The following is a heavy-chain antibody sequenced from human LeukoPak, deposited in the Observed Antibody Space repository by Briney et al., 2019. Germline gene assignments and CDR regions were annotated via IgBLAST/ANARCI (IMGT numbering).Heavy chain of an antibody. V-gene: IGHV4-34*01. CDR3: ARAGYCSSTSCYFLRWFDP. CDR1: GGSFSGYY. CDR2: INHSGST. Sequence: PSETLSLTCAVYGGSFSGYYWSWIRQPPGKGLEWIGEINHSGSTNYNPSLKSRVTISVDTSKNQFSLKLSSVTAADTAVYYCARAGYCSSTSCYFLRWFDPWGQGTLVTVSS. J-gene: IGHJ5*02. D-gene: IGHD2-2*01.